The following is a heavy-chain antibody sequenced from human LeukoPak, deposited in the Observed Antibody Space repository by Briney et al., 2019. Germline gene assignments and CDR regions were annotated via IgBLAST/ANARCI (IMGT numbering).Heavy chain of an antibody. Sequence: PGGSLRLSCAASGFTFSSYSMNWVRQAPGKGLEWVSYISSSSSTIYYADSVKGRFTISRDNAKNSLYLQMNSLRAEDTAVYYCARDGFPGYSYGSNWFDPWGQGTLVTVSS. CDR3: ARDGFPGYSYGSNWFDP. CDR1: GFTFSSYS. CDR2: ISSSSSTI. J-gene: IGHJ5*02. D-gene: IGHD5-18*01. V-gene: IGHV3-48*01.